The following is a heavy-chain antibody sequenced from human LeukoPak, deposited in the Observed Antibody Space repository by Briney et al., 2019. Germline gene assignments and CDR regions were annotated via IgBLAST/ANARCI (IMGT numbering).Heavy chain of an antibody. CDR1: GFTFSSYW. Sequence: PGGSLRLSCAASGFTFSSYWMSWVRQAPGKGLEWVANIKQDGSEKYYVDSVKGRFTISRDNSKNTLYLQMNSLRAEDTAVYYCAKDMMWFGELLYFYYYMDVWGKGTTVTISS. V-gene: IGHV3-7*01. J-gene: IGHJ6*03. CDR2: IKQDGSEK. CDR3: AKDMMWFGELLYFYYYMDV. D-gene: IGHD3-10*01.